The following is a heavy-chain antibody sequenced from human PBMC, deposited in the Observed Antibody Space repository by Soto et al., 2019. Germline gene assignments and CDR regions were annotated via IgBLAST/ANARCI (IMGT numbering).Heavy chain of an antibody. CDR2: IYPGDSDT. CDR3: ARRARSGAGTSYYYYGMDV. V-gene: IGHV5-51*01. D-gene: IGHD3-10*01. CDR1: GYSFTSYW. Sequence: AGSLKISCSGSGYSFTSYWIGWVRQMPWKGLEWMGIIYPGDSDTRYSPSFQGQVTISADKSISTAYLQWSSLKASDTAMYYCARRARSGAGTSYYYYGMDVWSQGTTVTVSS. J-gene: IGHJ6*02.